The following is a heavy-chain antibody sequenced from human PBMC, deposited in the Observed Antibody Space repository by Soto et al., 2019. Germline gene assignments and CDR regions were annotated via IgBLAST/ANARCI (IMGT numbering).Heavy chain of an antibody. V-gene: IGHV3-33*08. CDR2: ICADGNNK. D-gene: IGHD6-13*01. CDR3: ASRYSSTWYYFGY. Sequence: PGGSLRLSCAASGFTFSSYAMSWVRQAPGKGLEWVAVICADGNNKYYADSVKGRFTISRDNSKNTLYLQMNSLRAEDTAVYYCASRYSSTWYYFGYWGQGTLVTVSS. J-gene: IGHJ4*02. CDR1: GFTFSSYA.